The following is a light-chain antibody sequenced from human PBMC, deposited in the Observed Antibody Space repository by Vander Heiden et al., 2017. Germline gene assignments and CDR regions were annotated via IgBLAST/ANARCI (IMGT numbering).Light chain of an antibody. Sequence: SYELTQAPSVSVSPGQTASVTCSGDKLGEKYVYWYQQKAGQSPVLVIYQDTKRPAGIPERLSGSNSGNTATLTISGTQAMDEADYYCQAWDSSTAVVFGGGTKLTVL. CDR1: KLGEKY. J-gene: IGLJ2*01. V-gene: IGLV3-1*01. CDR3: QAWDSSTAVV. CDR2: QDT.